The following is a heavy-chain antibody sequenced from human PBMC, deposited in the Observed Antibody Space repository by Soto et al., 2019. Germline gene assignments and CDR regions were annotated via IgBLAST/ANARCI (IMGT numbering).Heavy chain of an antibody. Sequence: PGGSLRLSCGPSGFTFSSYRMQGVRQPRDKGVEGVAVISYDGSNKYDPDSVKAQFTSCRDNAKNTLYLQMNSLRADDTAVYYCANYSSRWPPPDVGWGQGTLVTVSS. CDR2: ISYDGSNK. V-gene: IGHV3-30*18. CDR3: ANYSSRWPPPDVG. D-gene: IGHD6-13*01. CDR1: GFTFSSYR. J-gene: IGHJ4*02.